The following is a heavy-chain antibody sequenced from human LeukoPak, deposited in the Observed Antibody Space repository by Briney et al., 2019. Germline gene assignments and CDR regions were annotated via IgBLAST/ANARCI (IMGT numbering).Heavy chain of an antibody. D-gene: IGHD3-3*01. CDR3: AKVGGVVIPGSY. Sequence: GGSLRLSCATSGFTFSNYGVHWVRQAPGKGLEWVAFISYDGSNKYYADSVKGRFTISRDNSKNTLYLQMNSLRAEDTAVYFCAKVGGVVIPGSYWGQGTLVTISS. J-gene: IGHJ4*02. CDR2: ISYDGSNK. CDR1: GFTFSNYG. V-gene: IGHV3-30*18.